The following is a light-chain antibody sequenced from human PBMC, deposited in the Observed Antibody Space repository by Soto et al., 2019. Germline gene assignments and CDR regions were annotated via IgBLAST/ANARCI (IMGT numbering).Light chain of an antibody. Sequence: EIVMTQSPVTLSVSPGERATLSCRASQSLSSNLAWYQQTPGQAPRLLIYGASTRATGIPARFSGSGSGTEFTLTISSLQSEDFAVYYCQQYNNWRTFGQGTKVDIK. V-gene: IGKV3-15*01. J-gene: IGKJ1*01. CDR3: QQYNNWRT. CDR1: QSLSSN. CDR2: GAS.